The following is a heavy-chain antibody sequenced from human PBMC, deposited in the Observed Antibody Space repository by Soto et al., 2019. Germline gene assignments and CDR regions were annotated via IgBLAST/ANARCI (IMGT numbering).Heavy chain of an antibody. Sequence: ASVKVSCKASGYTFTSYGISWVRQAPGQGLEWMGWISAYNGNTNYAQKLQGRVTMTTDTSTSTAYMELRSLRSDDTALYYCASGDYYYGSGSYYYPLDYWGQGTLVTVSS. V-gene: IGHV1-18*01. CDR3: ASGDYYYGSGSYYYPLDY. J-gene: IGHJ4*02. D-gene: IGHD3-10*01. CDR2: ISAYNGNT. CDR1: GYTFTSYG.